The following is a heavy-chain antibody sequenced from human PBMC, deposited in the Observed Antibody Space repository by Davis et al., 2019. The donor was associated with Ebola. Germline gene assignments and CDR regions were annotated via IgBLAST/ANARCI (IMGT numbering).Heavy chain of an antibody. CDR1: GYSFTNYW. CDR3: ALSLVGATRPIDY. V-gene: IGHV5-51*01. Sequence: GGSLRLSCKGSGYSFTNYWIGWVRQMPGKGLEWMGIIYPGDSDTRYSPSFQGQVTISADKSINTAYLQWSSLKASDTAMYYCALSLVGATRPIDYWGQGTLVTVSS. J-gene: IGHJ4*02. CDR2: IYPGDSDT. D-gene: IGHD1-26*01.